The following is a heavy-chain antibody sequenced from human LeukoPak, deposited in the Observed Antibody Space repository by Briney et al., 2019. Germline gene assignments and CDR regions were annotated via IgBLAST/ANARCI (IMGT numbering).Heavy chain of an antibody. CDR1: GGSISNYY. D-gene: IGHD3-22*01. J-gene: IGHJ3*02. Sequence: PSETLSLTCTVSGGSISNYYWSWIRQPPGKGLEWIGRISSSGSTNYNPSLKSRVTISVDTSKNQFSLKLSSVTAADTAVYFCARGPYSYDSSGAFDIWGQGTMVTVSS. V-gene: IGHV4-4*08. CDR2: ISSSGST. CDR3: ARGPYSYDSSGAFDI.